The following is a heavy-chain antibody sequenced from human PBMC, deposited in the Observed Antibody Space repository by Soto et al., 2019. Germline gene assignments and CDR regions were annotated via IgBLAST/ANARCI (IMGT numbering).Heavy chain of an antibody. V-gene: IGHV1-18*01. CDR2: ISAYSGDT. D-gene: IGHD4-17*01. Sequence: QVQLVQSGAEVKKPGASVKVSCKASGYPFTGYSVGWVRQAPGQGLEWMGWISAYSGDTYYAQSFPDRLSMTTDASTSTAYMELRSLRSDDTAVYYCARPSGSYGDYAWSLKYWGQGTLVTVSS. CDR3: ARPSGSYGDYAWSLKY. CDR1: GYPFTGYS. J-gene: IGHJ4*02.